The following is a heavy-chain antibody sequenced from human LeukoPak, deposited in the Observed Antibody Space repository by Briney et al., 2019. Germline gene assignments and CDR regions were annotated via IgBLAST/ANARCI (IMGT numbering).Heavy chain of an antibody. V-gene: IGHV1-69*01. D-gene: IGHD3-22*01. CDR3: ARNYYDSSGYRYYFDY. CDR2: IIPIFGTA. Sequence: SVKVSCKASGGTFSSYAISWVRQAPGQGLEWMGGIIPIFGTANYAQRFQGRVTITADESTSTAYMELSSLRSEDTAVYYCARNYYDSSGYRYYFDYWGQGTLVTVSS. CDR1: GGTFSSYA. J-gene: IGHJ4*02.